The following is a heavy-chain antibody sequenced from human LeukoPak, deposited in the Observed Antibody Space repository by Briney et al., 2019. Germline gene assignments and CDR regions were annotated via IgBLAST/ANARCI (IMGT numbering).Heavy chain of an antibody. CDR1: RFTFSSYA. V-gene: IGHV3-30-3*01. Sequence: GGSLRLSCAASRFTFSSYAMHWVRQAPGKGLEWVAVISYDGSNKYYTDSVKGRFTISRDNAKNTVYLQMNSLRVEDTAVYYCARVYETNCYLYWGQGSLVTVSS. CDR3: ARVYETNCYLY. D-gene: IGHD3-22*01. J-gene: IGHJ4*02. CDR2: ISYDGSNK.